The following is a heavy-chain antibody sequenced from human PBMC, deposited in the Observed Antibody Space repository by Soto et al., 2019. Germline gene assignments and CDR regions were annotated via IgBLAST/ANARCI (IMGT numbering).Heavy chain of an antibody. Sequence: SETLSLTCAVYGGSFSDDYWSWIRQPPGNGLEWIGEINHSGSTNYNPSLKSRVTISVDTSKNQFSLKLSSVTAADTAVYYCARDRYCSSTSCYIGDYYYGMDVWGQGTTVSVSS. J-gene: IGHJ6*02. V-gene: IGHV4-34*01. CDR3: ARDRYCSSTSCYIGDYYYGMDV. CDR1: GGSFSDDY. D-gene: IGHD2-2*02. CDR2: INHSGST.